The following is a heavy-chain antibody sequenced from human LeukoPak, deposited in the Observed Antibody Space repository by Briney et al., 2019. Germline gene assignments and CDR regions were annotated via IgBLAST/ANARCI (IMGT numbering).Heavy chain of an antibody. J-gene: IGHJ4*02. Sequence: SGGSLRLSCAASGFTFSSYSMNWVRQAPGKGLEWVSSISSSSSYIYYADSVKGRFTISRDNAKNSLYLQMNSLRAEDTAVCYCARGDGYLYYFDYWGQGTLVTVSS. CDR1: GFTFSSYS. V-gene: IGHV3-21*01. CDR3: ARGDGYLYYFDY. D-gene: IGHD5-24*01. CDR2: ISSSSSYI.